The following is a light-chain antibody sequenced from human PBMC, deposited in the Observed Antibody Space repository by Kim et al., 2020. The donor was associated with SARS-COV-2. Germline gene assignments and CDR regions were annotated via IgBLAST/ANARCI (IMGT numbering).Light chain of an antibody. CDR2: GKN. V-gene: IGLV3-19*01. CDR3: DSRDNSGNQ. CDR1: RLRFYY. J-gene: IGLJ3*02. Sequence: SVDLGQTVRITCQGDRLRFYYASWYQQKPGQALMLVMYGKNNRHSGIPDRFAGSSSGSTASLTITGAQAEDEADYYCDSRDNSGNQFGGGTQLTVL.